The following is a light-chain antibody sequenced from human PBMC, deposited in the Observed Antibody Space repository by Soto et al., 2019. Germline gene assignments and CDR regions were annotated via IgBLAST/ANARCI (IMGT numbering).Light chain of an antibody. V-gene: IGLV2-11*01. CDR2: DIT. CDR3: CSYAGIYSYV. J-gene: IGLJ1*01. Sequence: QSALTQPRSVSGSPGQSVTISCTGTSSDVGRFEYVSWYQQHPGEAPKVVVYDITKRPSGVPERFSGSKSGNTASLTISGLQAEDEADYYCCSYAGIYSYVFGTGTKLTVL. CDR1: SSDVGRFEY.